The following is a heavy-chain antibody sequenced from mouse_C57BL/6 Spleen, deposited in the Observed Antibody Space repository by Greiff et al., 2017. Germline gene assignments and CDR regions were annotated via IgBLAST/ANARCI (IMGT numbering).Heavy chain of an antibody. J-gene: IGHJ1*03. CDR3: AGWGYYGGYFDV. Sequence: QRTEQGLEWIGRIDPEDGETKYAPKFQGRATITADTSSNTAYLKLSSLTSEDTAVYYCAGWGYYGGYFDVWGTGTTVTVSS. D-gene: IGHD1-1*01. CDR2: IDPEDGET. V-gene: IGHV14-2*01.